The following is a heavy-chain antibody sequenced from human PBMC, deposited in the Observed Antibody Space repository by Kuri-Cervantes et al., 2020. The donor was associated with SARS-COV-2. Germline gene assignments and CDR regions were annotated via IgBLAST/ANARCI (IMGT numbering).Heavy chain of an antibody. J-gene: IGHJ6*03. D-gene: IGHD2-2*01. V-gene: IGHV1-46*01. CDR1: GYTFTSYY. Sequence: ASVKVSCKASGYTFTSYYMHWVRQAPGQGLEWMGIINPSGGSTSYAQKFQGRVTMTRDTSTSTAYMELSSLRSEDTAVYYCARGLVDRYCSSTSCPYYYYYYMDVWGKGTTVTVSS. CDR2: INPSGGST. CDR3: ARGLVDRYCSSTSCPYYYYYYMDV.